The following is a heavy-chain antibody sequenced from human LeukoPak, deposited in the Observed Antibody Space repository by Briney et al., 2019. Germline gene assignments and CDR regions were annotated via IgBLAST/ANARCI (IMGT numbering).Heavy chain of an antibody. D-gene: IGHD2-2*01. CDR2: INSDSRSP. Sequence: LGGALRLSCSAAGFTFITYWMHWVRQAPGEGLVWVSCINSDSRSPSYADSVKGRFTISRDNAKNTVYLQMNSLRAEDTAVYYCARGGFALNVPVVGLNWFDPWGQGTLVTVSS. CDR3: ARGGFALNVPVVGLNWFDP. CDR1: GFTFITYW. V-gene: IGHV3-74*01. J-gene: IGHJ5*02.